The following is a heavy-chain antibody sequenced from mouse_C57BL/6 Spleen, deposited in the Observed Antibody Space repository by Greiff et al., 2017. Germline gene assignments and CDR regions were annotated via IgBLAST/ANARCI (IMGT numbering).Heavy chain of an antibody. V-gene: IGHV5-17*01. CDR1: GFTFSDYG. CDR3: ARSTTASSYFDY. CDR2: ISSGSSTI. D-gene: IGHD1-2*01. J-gene: IGHJ2*01. Sequence: DVMLVESGGGLVKPGGSLKLSCAASGFTFSDYGMHWVRQAPEKGLEWVAYISSGSSTIYYADTVKGRFTISRDNAKNTLFLQMTSLRSEDTAMYYCARSTTASSYFDYWGQGTTLTVSS.